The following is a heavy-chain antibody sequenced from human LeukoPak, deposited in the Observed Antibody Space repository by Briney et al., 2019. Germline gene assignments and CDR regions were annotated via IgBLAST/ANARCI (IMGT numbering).Heavy chain of an antibody. Sequence: GGSLRLSCAASGFTFSSYGMHWVRQAPGKGLEWVAVISYDGSNKYYADSVKGRFTISRDNSKNTLYLQMNSLRAEDTAVYYCAKQANGGSYYERFAYGGQEPLVTVSS. D-gene: IGHD1-26*01. CDR1: GFTFSSYG. J-gene: IGHJ4*02. V-gene: IGHV3-30*18. CDR3: AKQANGGSYYERFAY. CDR2: ISYDGSNK.